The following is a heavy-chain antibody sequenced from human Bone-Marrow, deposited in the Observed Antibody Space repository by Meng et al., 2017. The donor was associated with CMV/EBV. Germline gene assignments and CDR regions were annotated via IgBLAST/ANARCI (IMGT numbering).Heavy chain of an antibody. V-gene: IGHV3-11*04. CDR2: ISGPGRTI. CDR1: GFTFGDRY. Sequence: GESLKISCAASGFTFGDRYMSWIRQAPGKGLEWIAYISGPGRTIYYADSLQGRVTISRDNADKLLYLQINGLKVDDTAVYYCATTAAGFDSWGQGTRVTVSS. J-gene: IGHJ4*02. D-gene: IGHD6-13*01. CDR3: ATTAAGFDS.